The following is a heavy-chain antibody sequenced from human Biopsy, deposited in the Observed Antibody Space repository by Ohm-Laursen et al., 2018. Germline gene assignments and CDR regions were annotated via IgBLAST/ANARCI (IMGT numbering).Heavy chain of an antibody. CDR3: SRGGRYYYDSTDN. CDR2: IYYSGST. Sequence: SDTLSLTCTVSGGSISSFYWNWIRQPPGQGLEWVGYIYYSGSTNYNPSLKSRVTISVDTSKNQFSLKLYSVTAADTAVYYCSRGGRYYYDSTDNWGQGTLVIVSS. CDR1: GGSISSFY. V-gene: IGHV4-59*07. D-gene: IGHD3-22*01. J-gene: IGHJ4*02.